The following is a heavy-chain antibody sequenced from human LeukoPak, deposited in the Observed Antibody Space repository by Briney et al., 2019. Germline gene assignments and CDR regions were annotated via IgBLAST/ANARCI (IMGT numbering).Heavy chain of an antibody. J-gene: IGHJ5*02. CDR2: INPNSGGT. V-gene: IGHV1-2*02. D-gene: IGHD2-15*01. CDR3: ARARLRYCSGGSCYSFEYNWFDP. CDR1: GYTFTGYY. Sequence: GASVKVSCKASGYTFTGYYMHWVRQAPGQGLEWMGWINPNSGGTNYAQKFQGRVTMTRDTSISTAYMELSRLRSDDTAVYYCARARLRYCSGGSCYSFEYNWFDPWGQGTLVTVSS.